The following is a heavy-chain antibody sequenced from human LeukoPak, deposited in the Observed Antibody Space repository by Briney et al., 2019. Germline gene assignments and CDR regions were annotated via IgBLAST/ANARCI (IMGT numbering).Heavy chain of an antibody. CDR2: IYHSGST. V-gene: IGHV4-30-2*01. CDR3: ASALGYCSSTSCSDWFDP. Sequence: SETLSLTCAVSGGSISSGGYSWSWIRQPPGKGLEWIGYIYHSGSTYYNPSLKSRVTISVDRPKNQFSLKLSSVTAADTAVYYCASALGYCSSTSCSDWFDPWGQGTLVTVSS. D-gene: IGHD2-2*01. J-gene: IGHJ5*02. CDR1: GGSISSGGYS.